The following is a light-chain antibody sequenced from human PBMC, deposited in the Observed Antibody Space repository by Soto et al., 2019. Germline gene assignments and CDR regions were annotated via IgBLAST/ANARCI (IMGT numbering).Light chain of an antibody. CDR3: SSYSSTSTLV. Sequence: QPVLTQPASVSGSPGQSITISCTGTSSDVGAYNYVSWYQQHPGKAPKLMIYDVSNRPSGVSNRFSGSKSGNTASLTISGLQAEDEADYSCSSYSSTSTLVFGGGTKLTVL. J-gene: IGLJ2*01. CDR2: DVS. CDR1: SSDVGAYNY. V-gene: IGLV2-14*03.